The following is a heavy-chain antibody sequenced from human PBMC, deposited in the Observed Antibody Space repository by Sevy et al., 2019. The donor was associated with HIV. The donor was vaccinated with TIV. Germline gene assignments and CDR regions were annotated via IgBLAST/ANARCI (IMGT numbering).Heavy chain of an antibody. V-gene: IGHV3-7*04. CDR2: INEDGSVK. CDR1: GFTFRTYW. Sequence: GGSLRLSCEASGFTFRTYWMNWVRQAPGKGLEWVANINEDGSVKYYVDSVKGRFTISRDNAKNSVYLQINSLRAEDAALYYCVRAIQKSESYWGQGTLVTVSS. J-gene: IGHJ4*02. CDR3: VRAIQKSESY.